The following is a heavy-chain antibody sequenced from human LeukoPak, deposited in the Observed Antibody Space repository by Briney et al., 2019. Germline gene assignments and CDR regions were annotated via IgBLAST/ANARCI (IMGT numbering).Heavy chain of an antibody. Sequence: GASLKISCKGSGYRFTSYWIAWVRQMPGKGLEWMGIIYPDDSDTRYSPSFQGQVTISADKPINTAYLQWSSLKASDTAMYYCARWGFLDHWGQGTLVTVSS. V-gene: IGHV5-51*04. J-gene: IGHJ4*02. CDR2: IYPDDSDT. D-gene: IGHD3-16*01. CDR3: ARWGFLDH. CDR1: GYRFTSYW.